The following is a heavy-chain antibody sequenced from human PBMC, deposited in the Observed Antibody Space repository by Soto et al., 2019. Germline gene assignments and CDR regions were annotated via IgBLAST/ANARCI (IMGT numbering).Heavy chain of an antibody. CDR2: IIPIFGTA. J-gene: IGHJ6*02. CDR3: ASRISRYYYYGMDV. Sequence: EASVKVSCKASGGTFSSYAISWVRQAPGQGLEWMGGIIPIFGTANYAQKFQGRVTITADESTSTAYMELSSLRSEDTAVYYCASRISRYYYYGMDVWGQGTTVTVSS. CDR1: GGTFSSYA. V-gene: IGHV1-69*13.